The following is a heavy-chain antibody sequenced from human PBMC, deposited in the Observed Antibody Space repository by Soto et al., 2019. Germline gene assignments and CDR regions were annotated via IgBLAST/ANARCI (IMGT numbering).Heavy chain of an antibody. D-gene: IGHD5-12*01. J-gene: IGHJ4*02. Sequence: QLQLQESGPGLVRPSETLSLTCTVSGGSISSSDYYWAWIRQPPGKGLEWIANINYSGSTYYNPSLKSRVAISVDTSANQVSLKVTSVTAADTAVYYCARHLSVSGYEYYFDQWGQGTLVTVSS. CDR2: INYSGST. V-gene: IGHV4-39*01. CDR3: ARHLSVSGYEYYFDQ. CDR1: GGSISSSDYY.